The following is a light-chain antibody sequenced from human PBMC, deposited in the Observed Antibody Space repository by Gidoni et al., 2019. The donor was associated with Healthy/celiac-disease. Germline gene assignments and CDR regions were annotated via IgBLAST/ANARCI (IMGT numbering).Light chain of an antibody. J-gene: IGKJ2*01. V-gene: IGKV3-11*01. CDR3: QQRSNWPPYT. Sequence: EIVLPQSPATLSLSPGERATLSCRASQSVSSYLAWYQKKPGQAPRLLIYDASNRATGLPARFSGSGSGTDFTLTISSLEPEDFAVYYCQQRSNWPPYTFGQXTKLEIK. CDR1: QSVSSY. CDR2: DAS.